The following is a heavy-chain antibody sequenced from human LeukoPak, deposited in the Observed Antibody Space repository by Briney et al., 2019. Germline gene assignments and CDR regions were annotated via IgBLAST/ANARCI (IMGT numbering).Heavy chain of an antibody. CDR3: ARVDSSGYKELIDY. CDR2: IYYSGTT. V-gene: IGHV4-59*01. J-gene: IGHJ4*02. Sequence: SETLSLTCTVSGGSMSSYYWSWIRQPPGKRLERIGYIYYSGTTNYNPSLKSRVTISVDTSKNQFSLKLSSVTAADTAVYYCARVDSSGYKELIDYWGQGALVTVSS. CDR1: GGSMSSYY. D-gene: IGHD3-22*01.